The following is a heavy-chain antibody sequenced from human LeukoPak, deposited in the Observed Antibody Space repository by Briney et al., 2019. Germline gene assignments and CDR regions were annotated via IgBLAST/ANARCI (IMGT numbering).Heavy chain of an antibody. Sequence: SSVNVSCKASGYTFTIYGISWVRQAPGQGLEWMGWISAYNGNTNYAQKFQGRVTMTRDMSTSTVYMELSSLRSEDTAVYYCARSHRLGYCSSTSCYDGDAFDIWGQGTMVTVSS. CDR1: GYTFTIYG. CDR3: ARSHRLGYCSSTSCYDGDAFDI. V-gene: IGHV1-18*01. CDR2: ISAYNGNT. J-gene: IGHJ3*02. D-gene: IGHD2-2*01.